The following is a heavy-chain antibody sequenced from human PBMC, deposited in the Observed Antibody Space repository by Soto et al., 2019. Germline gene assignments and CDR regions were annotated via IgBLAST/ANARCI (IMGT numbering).Heavy chain of an antibody. V-gene: IGHV3-21*01. D-gene: IGHD3-9*01. CDR3: ETAHTYYDILTGYSSYFDY. Sequence: PGGSLRLSCAASGFTFSSYSMNWVRQAPGKGLEWVSSISSSSSYIYYADSVKGRFTISRDNAKNSLYLQMNSLRAEDTAVYYCETAHTYYDILTGYSSYFDYWGQGTLVTVSS. J-gene: IGHJ4*02. CDR2: ISSSSSYI. CDR1: GFTFSSYS.